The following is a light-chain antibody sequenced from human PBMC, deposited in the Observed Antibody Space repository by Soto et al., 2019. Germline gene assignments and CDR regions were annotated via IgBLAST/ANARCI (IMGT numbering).Light chain of an antibody. Sequence: EIVMTHSPATLSVSPGERATLSCRASQSVSSNFAWYQQKPGQAPRLLIYGASTRATGIPARFSGSGSGTEVTLTISSLQSEDVAVYYCQQYNNWPPLTFGGGTKVEIK. V-gene: IGKV3-15*01. CDR1: QSVSSN. CDR2: GAS. CDR3: QQYNNWPPLT. J-gene: IGKJ4*01.